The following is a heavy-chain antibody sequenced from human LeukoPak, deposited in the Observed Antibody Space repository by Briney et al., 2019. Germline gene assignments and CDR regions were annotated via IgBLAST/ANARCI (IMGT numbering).Heavy chain of an antibody. CDR3: ARAPATAFWFDP. D-gene: IGHD2-2*01. CDR2: IYSGGST. J-gene: IGHJ5*02. CDR1: GFTVSSNY. Sequence: GGSLRLSCAASGFTVSSNYMSWVRQAPGKGLEWVSVIYSGGSTYYADPVKGRFTISRDNSKNTLYLQMNSLRAEDTAVYYCARAPATAFWFDPWGQGTLVTVSS. V-gene: IGHV3-66*01.